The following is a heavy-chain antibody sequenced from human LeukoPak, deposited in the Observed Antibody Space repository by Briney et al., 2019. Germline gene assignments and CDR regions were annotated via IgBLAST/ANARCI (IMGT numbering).Heavy chain of an antibody. Sequence: SETLSLTCAVYGGSFSGYYWSWIRQPPGKGLEWIGYIYYSGSTNYNPSLKSRVTISVDTSKNQFSLKLSSVTAADTAVYYCASRKVLLWFGEFTPQYNWFDPWGQGTLVTVSS. CDR3: ASRKVLLWFGEFTPQYNWFDP. J-gene: IGHJ5*02. CDR1: GGSFSGYY. D-gene: IGHD3-10*01. V-gene: IGHV4-59*12. CDR2: IYYSGST.